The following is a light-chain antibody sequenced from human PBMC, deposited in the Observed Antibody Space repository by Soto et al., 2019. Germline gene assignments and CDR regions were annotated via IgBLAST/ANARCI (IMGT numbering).Light chain of an antibody. Sequence: AIRMTQSPSSFSASTGDRVTITCRASQVISSYLAWYQQKPGKAPKLLIYAASTLQSGVPSRFSGSGSGTDFTLTISCLQSEDFATYYCQQYYSYSLTFGGGTKVDI. CDR2: AAS. V-gene: IGKV1-8*01. CDR1: QVISSY. CDR3: QQYYSYSLT. J-gene: IGKJ4*01.